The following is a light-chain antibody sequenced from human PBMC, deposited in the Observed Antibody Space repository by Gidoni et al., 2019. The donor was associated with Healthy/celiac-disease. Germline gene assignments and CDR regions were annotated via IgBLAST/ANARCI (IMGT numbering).Light chain of an antibody. CDR1: QSVSSN. Sequence: EIVMTQSPATLSVSPGERATLSCRASQSVSSNLAWYQQKPGQAPRLLIYGASTRATGIPARFSGSGSGTEFTLTISSLQSEDFVVYYCQQYNNWPVMYTFGQGTKLEIK. CDR2: GAS. CDR3: QQYNNWPVMYT. V-gene: IGKV3-15*01. J-gene: IGKJ2*01.